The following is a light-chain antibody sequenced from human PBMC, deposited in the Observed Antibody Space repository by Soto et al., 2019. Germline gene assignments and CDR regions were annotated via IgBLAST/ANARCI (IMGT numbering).Light chain of an antibody. J-gene: IGKJ4*01. CDR1: QDISNY. V-gene: IGKV1-33*01. Sequence: DIQMTQSPSSLSASVGYRVTITCQASQDISNYLNWYQQKPGKAPKLLIYDASNLETGVPSRFSGSGSGTDFTFTISSLQPEDIATYYCQQYDNLPLPFGGGTKVDIK. CDR3: QQYDNLPLP. CDR2: DAS.